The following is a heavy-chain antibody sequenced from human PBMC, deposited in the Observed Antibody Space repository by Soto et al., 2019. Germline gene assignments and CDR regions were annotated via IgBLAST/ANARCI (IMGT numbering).Heavy chain of an antibody. Sequence: SETLSLTCTVSGDTGNNGDYFWCGIRQSPGKGLEWLGYIYFTGSTYYSPSLKTRLHISMDKSKNHFSLEMTSVTVADTAVYFCARGPVVQVVAAFKRVLNPWAPAVLVSLSS. CDR1: GDTGNNGDYF. V-gene: IGHV4-30-4*01. CDR3: ARGPVVQVVAAFKRVLNP. D-gene: IGHD2-15*01. J-gene: IGHJ5*02. CDR2: IYFTGST.